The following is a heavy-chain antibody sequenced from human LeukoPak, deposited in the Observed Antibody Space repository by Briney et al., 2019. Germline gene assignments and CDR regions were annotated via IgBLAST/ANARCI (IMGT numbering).Heavy chain of an antibody. Sequence: GGSLRLSCAASGFTFSSYAMHWVRQAPGKGLEWVAVISYDGSNKYYADSVKGRFTISRDNSKNTLYLQMNSLRAEDTAVYYCASTIVVVVPAKSLDYWGQGTLVTVSS. J-gene: IGHJ4*02. D-gene: IGHD2-15*01. CDR3: ASTIVVVVPAKSLDY. CDR2: ISYDGSNK. V-gene: IGHV3-30-3*01. CDR1: GFTFSSYA.